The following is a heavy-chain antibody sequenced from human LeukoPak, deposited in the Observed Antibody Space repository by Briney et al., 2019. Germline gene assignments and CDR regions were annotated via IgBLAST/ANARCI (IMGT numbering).Heavy chain of an antibody. D-gene: IGHD5-18*01. CDR1: GFTFSSYW. CDR3: AREPGGYNYGTDY. CDR2: IKQDGSEK. V-gene: IGHV3-7*01. J-gene: IGHJ4*02. Sequence: PGGSLRLSCAASGFTFSSYWMSWVRQAPGKGLEWVANIKQDGSEKNYVDSLKGRFTISRDNAKNSLYLQMNSLRAEDTAVYYCAREPGGYNYGTDYWGQGTLVTVSS.